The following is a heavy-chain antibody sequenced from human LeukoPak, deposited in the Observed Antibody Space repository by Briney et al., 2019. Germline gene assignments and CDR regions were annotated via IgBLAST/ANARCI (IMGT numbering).Heavy chain of an antibody. V-gene: IGHV3-23*01. CDR2: ISGSGGST. Sequence: GGSLRLSCAASGFTFSSYAMSWVRQAPGKGLEWVSAISGSGGSTYYADSVRGRFTISRDNSKNTLYLQMNSLRAEDTAVYYCARDLGPGGSPSFDIWGQGTMVTVSS. D-gene: IGHD1-26*01. CDR3: ARDLGPGGSPSFDI. CDR1: GFTFSSYA. J-gene: IGHJ3*02.